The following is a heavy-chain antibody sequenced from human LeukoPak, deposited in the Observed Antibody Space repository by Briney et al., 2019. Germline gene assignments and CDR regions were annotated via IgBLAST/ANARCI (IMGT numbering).Heavy chain of an antibody. V-gene: IGHV3-7*01. Sequence: GGSLRLSCAASGFTFSDYYMSWVRQAPGKGLEWVANIKQDGSEKYYVDSVKGRFTISRDNAKNSLYLQMNSLRAEDTAVYYCAKVPIAAAGTSFDYWGQGTLVTVSS. CDR3: AKVPIAAAGTSFDY. D-gene: IGHD6-13*01. CDR1: GFTFSDYY. CDR2: IKQDGSEK. J-gene: IGHJ4*02.